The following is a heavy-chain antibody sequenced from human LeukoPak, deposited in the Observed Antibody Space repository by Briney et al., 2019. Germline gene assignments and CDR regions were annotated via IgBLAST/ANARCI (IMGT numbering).Heavy chain of an antibody. Sequence: ASLKVSCKASGYTFTGHYMYWVRQAPGQGLECMGWINPNSGDTNYAQNYQGRITRTRDTSITTAYMELSKLKFDDTAVYYCARDRSMEVGPSTDYFDFWGQGTLVTVSS. D-gene: IGHD1-26*01. CDR2: INPNSGDT. V-gene: IGHV1-2*02. CDR3: ARDRSMEVGPSTDYFDF. J-gene: IGHJ4*02. CDR1: GYTFTGHY.